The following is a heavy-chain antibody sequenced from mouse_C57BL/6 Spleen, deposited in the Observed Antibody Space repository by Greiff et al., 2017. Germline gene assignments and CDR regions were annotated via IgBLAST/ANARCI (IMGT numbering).Heavy chain of an antibody. Sequence: VQLQQSDAELVKPGASVKISCKASGYTFTDHTIHWMKQRPEQGLEWIGYIYPGDGSTKYNAKFKGKATLTADKSSSTANMQLNSLTSEDSAVYFCARGGYYDAIDDWGQGTAVTVSS. CDR2: IYPGDGST. CDR3: ARGGYYDAIDD. J-gene: IGHJ4*01. V-gene: IGHV1-78*01. CDR1: GYTFTDHT.